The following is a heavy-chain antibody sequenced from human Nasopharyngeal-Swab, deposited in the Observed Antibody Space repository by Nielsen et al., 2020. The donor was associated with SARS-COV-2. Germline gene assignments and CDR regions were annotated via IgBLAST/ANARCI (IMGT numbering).Heavy chain of an antibody. CDR3: ARGPYYYDSSGYRAYYYYMDV. V-gene: IGHV1-8*01. J-gene: IGHJ6*03. Sequence: WVRQAPGQGLEWMGWMNPNSGNTGYAPKFQGRVTMTRNTSISTAYIELSSLRSEDTAVYYCARGPYYYDSSGYRAYYYYMDVWGKGTTVTVSS. CDR2: MNPNSGNT. D-gene: IGHD3-22*01.